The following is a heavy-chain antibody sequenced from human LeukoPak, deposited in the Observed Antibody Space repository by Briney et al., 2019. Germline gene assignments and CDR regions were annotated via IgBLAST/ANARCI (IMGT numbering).Heavy chain of an antibody. CDR1: VFTFSTNT. CDR3: AASDGSGWYHYFQH. V-gene: IGHV3-23*01. Sequence: PGGSLRLSCAPSVFTFSTNTMSCVRHAPAEGLECVSAISVSGDSTHYANSVNGRFSIARDNFKNTMYLQMNSLRAEDTATYYCAASDGSGWYHYFQHWGQGTLVTVSS. J-gene: IGHJ1*01. CDR2: ISVSGDST. D-gene: IGHD6-19*01.